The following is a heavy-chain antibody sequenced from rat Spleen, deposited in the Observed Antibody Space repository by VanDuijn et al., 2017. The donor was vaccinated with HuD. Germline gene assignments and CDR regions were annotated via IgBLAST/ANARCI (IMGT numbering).Heavy chain of an antibody. J-gene: IGHJ2*01. Sequence: EVQLVESGGGLVQPGRSMKLSCAASGFTFSNYGMAWVRQAPTKGLEWVASITNSGGSTYYRDSVKGRFTISRDNAKSTLYRKMDSLRLEDTATYYCTTGYNYPFDYWGQGVMVTVSS. CDR1: GFTFSNYG. D-gene: IGHD1-4*01. V-gene: IGHV5-27*01. CDR2: ITNSGGST. CDR3: TTGYNYPFDY.